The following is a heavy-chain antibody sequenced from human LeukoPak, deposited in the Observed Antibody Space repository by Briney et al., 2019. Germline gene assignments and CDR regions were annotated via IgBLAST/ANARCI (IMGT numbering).Heavy chain of an antibody. Sequence: ASVKVSCKVSGYTLTELSMHWVRQAPGQGLEWMGWINPNSGGTNYAQKFQGRVTMTRDTSISTAYMELSRLRSDDTAVYYCARDPRGSSSWNYYYYMDVWGKGTTVTVSS. J-gene: IGHJ6*03. CDR3: ARDPRGSSSWNYYYYMDV. CDR2: INPNSGGT. D-gene: IGHD6-13*01. CDR1: GYTLTELS. V-gene: IGHV1-2*02.